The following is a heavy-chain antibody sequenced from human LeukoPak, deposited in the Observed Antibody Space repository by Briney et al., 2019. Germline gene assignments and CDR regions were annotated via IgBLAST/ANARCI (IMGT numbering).Heavy chain of an antibody. CDR3: ARWRYYYDSSGYYSPDYFDY. J-gene: IGHJ4*02. Sequence: GGSLRLSCAASGFTFSSYAMNWVRQAPGKGLEWVSYISSSGSTIYYADSVKGRFTISRDNAKNSLYLQMNSLRAEDTAVYYCARWRYYYDSSGYYSPDYFDYWGQGTLVTVSS. CDR2: ISSSGSTI. CDR1: GFTFSSYA. V-gene: IGHV3-48*04. D-gene: IGHD3-22*01.